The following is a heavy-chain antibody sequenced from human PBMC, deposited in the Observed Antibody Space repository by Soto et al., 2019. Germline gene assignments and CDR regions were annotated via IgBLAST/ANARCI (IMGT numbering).Heavy chain of an antibody. CDR2: IYYSGST. D-gene: IGHD3-16*01. Sequence: QVQLQESGPGLVKPSETLSLTCTVSGGSISSYYWSWIRQPPGKGLEWIGYIYYSGSTNYNPSLKRRVTIAVDKSKHQCSLKLSSVTAADTAVYYCARGLGKYGMDVWGQGTTVTVSS. J-gene: IGHJ6*02. CDR1: GGSISSYY. V-gene: IGHV4-59*01. CDR3: ARGLGKYGMDV.